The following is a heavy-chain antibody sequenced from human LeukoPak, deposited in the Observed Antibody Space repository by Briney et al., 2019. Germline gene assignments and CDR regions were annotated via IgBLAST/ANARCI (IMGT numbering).Heavy chain of an antibody. Sequence: GGSLRLSCVASGFTFSSYWMSWVRQAPGKGLEWVANIKQDGSEKYYVDSVKGRFTISRDNAKNSLYLQMNSLRAEDTAVYYCARERIAVAGTTDYWGQGTLVTVSS. CDR3: ARERIAVAGTTDY. J-gene: IGHJ4*02. V-gene: IGHV3-7*03. CDR1: GFTFSSYW. D-gene: IGHD6-19*01. CDR2: IKQDGSEK.